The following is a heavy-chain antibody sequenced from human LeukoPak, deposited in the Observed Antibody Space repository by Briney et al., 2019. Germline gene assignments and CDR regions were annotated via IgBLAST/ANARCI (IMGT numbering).Heavy chain of an antibody. D-gene: IGHD2-2*01. CDR1: GGSISSSSYY. J-gene: IGHJ3*02. CDR3: ARGLVVPAALDAFDI. Sequence: SETLSLTCTVSGGSISSSSYYWGWIRQPPGKGLEWIGSIYYSGSTYYNPSLKSRVTISVDTSKNQFSLKLSSVTAADAAVYYCARGLVVPAALDAFDIWGQGTMVTVSS. V-gene: IGHV4-39*01. CDR2: IYYSGST.